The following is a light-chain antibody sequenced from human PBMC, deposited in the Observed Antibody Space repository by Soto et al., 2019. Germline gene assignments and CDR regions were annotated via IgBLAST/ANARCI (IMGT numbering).Light chain of an antibody. Sequence: EIVMTQSPATLSVSPGERATLSCRASQSVSSNLAWYQQKPGQAPRLLIYRASTRATGIPARLSGTGSGTEFPLTISSPQSEDFAVYCCQQYNNWPLTFGGGTKVEIK. V-gene: IGKV3D-15*01. CDR2: RAS. J-gene: IGKJ4*01. CDR3: QQYNNWPLT. CDR1: QSVSSN.